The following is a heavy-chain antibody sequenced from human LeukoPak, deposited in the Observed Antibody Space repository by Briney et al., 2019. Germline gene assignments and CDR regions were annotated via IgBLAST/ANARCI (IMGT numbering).Heavy chain of an antibody. Sequence: PGGSLRLSCATSGFTFSSYVMTWVRQAPGKGLEWVSTISGNGGSTYYADSVKGRFTISRDNSKNTNTLFLQMDSLRAEDTAVYYCARDSSSSVYYYYGMDVWGQGTTVTVSS. CDR1: GFTFSSYV. CDR2: ISGNGGST. J-gene: IGHJ6*02. V-gene: IGHV3-23*01. CDR3: ARDSSSSVYYYYGMDV. D-gene: IGHD6-6*01.